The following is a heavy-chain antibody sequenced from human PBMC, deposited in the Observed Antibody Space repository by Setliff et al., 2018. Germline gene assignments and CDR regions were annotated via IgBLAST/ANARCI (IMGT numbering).Heavy chain of an antibody. V-gene: IGHV3-48*03. D-gene: IGHD3-22*01. J-gene: IGHJ1*01. CDR1: GFSFSIFW. Sequence: SLRLSCAGPGFSFSIFWMSWVRQAPGKGLEWVSYIKSSGSSIYYADSVKGRFTISRDNAKNPLYLQMNSLRAEDTAVYYCARVGRVGYFDSFQYWGQGTLVTVSS. CDR2: IKSSGSSI. CDR3: ARVGRVGYFDSFQY.